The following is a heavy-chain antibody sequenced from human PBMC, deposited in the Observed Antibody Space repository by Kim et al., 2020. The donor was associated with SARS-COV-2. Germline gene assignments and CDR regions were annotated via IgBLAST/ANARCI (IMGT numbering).Heavy chain of an antibody. J-gene: IGHJ6*02. Sequence: GGSLRLSCAASGFTFSSYGMHWVRQAPGKGLEWVAVIWYDGSNKYYADSVKGRFTISRDNSKNTLYLQMNSLRAEDTAVYYCARGITMVRGDPPRLYYYYGMDVWGQGTTVTVSS. V-gene: IGHV3-33*01. CDR1: GFTFSSYG. CDR2: IWYDGSNK. CDR3: ARGITMVRGDPPRLYYYYGMDV. D-gene: IGHD3-10*01.